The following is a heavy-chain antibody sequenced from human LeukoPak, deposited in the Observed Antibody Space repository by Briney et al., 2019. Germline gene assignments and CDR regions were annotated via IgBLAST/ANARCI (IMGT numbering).Heavy chain of an antibody. CDR2: IYPSGGST. D-gene: IGHD2-21*02. Sequence: ASVKVSCKASGYTFTSYYIHWVRQAPGQGPEWMGIIYPSGGSTTYAQKFQGRVTMTRDTSISTAYMELSRLRSDDTAVYYCARFIPGGDEDYWGQGTLVTVSS. V-gene: IGHV1-46*01. CDR1: GYTFTSYY. J-gene: IGHJ4*02. CDR3: ARFIPGGDEDY.